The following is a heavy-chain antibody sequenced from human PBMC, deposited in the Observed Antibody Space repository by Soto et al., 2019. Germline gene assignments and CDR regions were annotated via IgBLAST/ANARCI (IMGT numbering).Heavy chain of an antibody. V-gene: IGHV4-34*01. D-gene: IGHD6-19*01. CDR2: INHSGST. Sequence: SETLSLTCAVYGGSFSGYYWSWIRQPPVKGLEWIGEINHSGSTNYNPSLKSRVTISVDTSKHQFSLKLSSVTAADTAVYYCARVVVAVAGTSNFDYWGQGTLVTVYS. CDR3: ARVVVAVAGTSNFDY. CDR1: GGSFSGYY. J-gene: IGHJ4*02.